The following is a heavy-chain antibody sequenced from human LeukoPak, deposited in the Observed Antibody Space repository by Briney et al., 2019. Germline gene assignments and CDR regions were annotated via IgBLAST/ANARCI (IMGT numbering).Heavy chain of an antibody. V-gene: IGHV3-23*01. CDR2: ISGSGGST. CDR3: ARKRYYGSGYYYYYYMDV. D-gene: IGHD3-10*01. J-gene: IGHJ6*03. Sequence: GGSLRLSCAASGFTFSDYYMSWIRQAPGKGLEWVSAISGSGGSTYYADSVKGRFTISRDNSKNSLYLQMNSLRAEDTAVYYCARKRYYGSGYYYYYYMDVWGKGTTVTISS. CDR1: GFTFSDYY.